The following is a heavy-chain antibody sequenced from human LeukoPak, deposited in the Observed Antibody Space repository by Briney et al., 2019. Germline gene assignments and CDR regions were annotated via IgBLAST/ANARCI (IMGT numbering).Heavy chain of an antibody. CDR2: INSDGSST. J-gene: IGHJ1*01. V-gene: IGHV3-74*01. CDR3: ARDGRYCSSTSCTNEYFQH. D-gene: IGHD2-2*01. Sequence: PGGSLRLSCAASGFTFSSYWMHWVRHAPGKGLVWVSRINSDGSSTSYADSVKGRFTISRDNAKNTLYLQMNSLRAEDTAVYYCARDGRYCSSTSCTNEYFQHWGQGTLVTVSS. CDR1: GFTFSSYW.